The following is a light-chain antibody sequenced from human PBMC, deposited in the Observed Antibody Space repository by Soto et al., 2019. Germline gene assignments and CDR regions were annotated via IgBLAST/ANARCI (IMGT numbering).Light chain of an antibody. V-gene: IGKV3-11*01. CDR2: DAS. Sequence: EIVLTQCPATLSLSPGERATLSCRASQSVSSYLAWYQQKPGQAPRLLIYDASNRATGIPARFSGSGSGTDFTLTISSLDPEDFAVYYCQQRSKFTFGPGTKVDIK. CDR3: QQRSKFT. CDR1: QSVSSY. J-gene: IGKJ3*01.